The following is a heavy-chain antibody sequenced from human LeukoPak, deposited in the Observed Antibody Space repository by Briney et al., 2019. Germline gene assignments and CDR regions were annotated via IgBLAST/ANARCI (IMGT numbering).Heavy chain of an antibody. CDR2: INPNSGGT. D-gene: IGHD2-21*01. Sequence: ASVKVSCKASGYTFTGYYMHWVRQAPGQGLEWMGWINPNSGGTNYAQKFQGRVTMTRDTSISTAYMELSRLRSDDTAVYYCARDSAYCDGDCYSGVFSAFDYWGQGTLVTVSS. CDR3: ARDSAYCDGDCYSGVFSAFDY. J-gene: IGHJ4*02. CDR1: GYTFTGYY. V-gene: IGHV1-2*02.